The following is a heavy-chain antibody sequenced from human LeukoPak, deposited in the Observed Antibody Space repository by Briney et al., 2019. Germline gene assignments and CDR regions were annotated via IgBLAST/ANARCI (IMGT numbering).Heavy chain of an antibody. J-gene: IGHJ4*02. CDR3: ARDRVWYDSSGAITRGDY. Sequence: GGSLTLSCAASGFTFSSYSMNWVRQPPGKGLEWVSYISSSSSTIYYPDPVKGRFTISRDNAENSLYLQMNSLRAEDTAVYYCARDRVWYDSSGAITRGDYWGQGTLVTVSS. V-gene: IGHV3-48*01. CDR2: ISSSSSTI. CDR1: GFTFSSYS. D-gene: IGHD3-22*01.